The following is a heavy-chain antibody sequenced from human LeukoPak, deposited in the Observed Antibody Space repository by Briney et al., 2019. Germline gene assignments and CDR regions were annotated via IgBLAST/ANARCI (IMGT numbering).Heavy chain of an antibody. CDR1: GYRFSDYW. Sequence: GESLKISCKGSGYRFSDYWIGWVRQAPGQGLEWMGWINPNSGGTNYAQKFQGRVTMTRDTSISTAYMELSRLRSDDTAVYYCARESAGGYDYWGQGTLVTVSS. CDR3: ARESAGGYDY. J-gene: IGHJ4*02. CDR2: INPNSGGT. V-gene: IGHV1-2*02. D-gene: IGHD3-10*01.